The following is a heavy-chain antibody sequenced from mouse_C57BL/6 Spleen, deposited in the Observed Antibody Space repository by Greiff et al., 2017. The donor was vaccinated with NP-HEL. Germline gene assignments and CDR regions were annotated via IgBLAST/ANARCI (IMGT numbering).Heavy chain of an antibody. Sequence: EVKVEESGGGLVQPGGSMKLSCVASGFTFSNYWMNWVRQSPEKGLEWVAQIRLKSDNYATHYAESVKGRFTISRDDSKSSVYLQMNNLRAEDTGIDYCTGGVDYWGQGTSVTVSS. V-gene: IGHV6-3*01. CDR2: IRLKSDNYAT. CDR1: GFTFSNYW. CDR3: TGGVDY. J-gene: IGHJ4*01.